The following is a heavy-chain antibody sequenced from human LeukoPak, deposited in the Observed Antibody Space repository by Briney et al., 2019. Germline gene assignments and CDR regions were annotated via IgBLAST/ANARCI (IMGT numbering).Heavy chain of an antibody. J-gene: IGHJ6*02. CDR3: ARDRKGALNYGMDV. Sequence: GGSLRLSCAASGFTFSSYAMHWVRQAPGKGLEWVAVISYDGSNRYYADSVKGRFTISRDNSKNTLYLQMSSLRAEDTAVYYCARDRKGALNYGMDVWGQGTTVTVSS. V-gene: IGHV3-30*04. CDR1: GFTFSSYA. CDR2: ISYDGSNR.